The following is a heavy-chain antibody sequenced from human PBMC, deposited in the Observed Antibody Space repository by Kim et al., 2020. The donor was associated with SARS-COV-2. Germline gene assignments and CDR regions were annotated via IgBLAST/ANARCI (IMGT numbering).Heavy chain of an antibody. D-gene: IGHD5-18*01. CDR3: AKVLRQDTAMVYYGMDV. V-gene: IGHV3-23*01. CDR1: GFTFSSYA. CDR2: ISGSGGST. Sequence: GGSLRLSCAASGFTFSSYAMSWVRQAPGKGLEWVSAISGSGGSTYYADSVKGRFTISRDNSKNTLYLQMNSLRAEDTAVYYCAKVLRQDTAMVYYGMDVWGQGTTVTVSS. J-gene: IGHJ6*02.